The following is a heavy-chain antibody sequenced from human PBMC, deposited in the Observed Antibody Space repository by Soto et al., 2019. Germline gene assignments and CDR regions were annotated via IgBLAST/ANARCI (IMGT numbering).Heavy chain of an antibody. J-gene: IGHJ4*02. CDR1: GGSISSSSYY. Sequence: SETLSLTCTVSGGSISSSSYYWGWIRQPPGKGLEWIGSIYYSGSTYYNPSLKSRVTISVDTSKNQFSLKLSSVTAADTAVYYCAAPGGVDNWNDDFDYWGQGTLVTVSS. D-gene: IGHD1-1*01. CDR3: AAPGGVDNWNDDFDY. CDR2: IYYSGST. V-gene: IGHV4-39*01.